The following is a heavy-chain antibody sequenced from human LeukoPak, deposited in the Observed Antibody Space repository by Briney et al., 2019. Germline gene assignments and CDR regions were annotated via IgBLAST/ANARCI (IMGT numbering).Heavy chain of an antibody. D-gene: IGHD1-14*01. CDR1: GYNFPNYW. CDR3: ARRYGPHSKGYLDL. CDR2: IYPGDSDT. V-gene: IGHV5-51*01. J-gene: IGHJ2*01. Sequence: GESLKISCEASGYNFPNYWIGWMRHIPGKGLEWMGIIYPGDSDTKYSASFQGQVTISADKSISTAYLQWSSLKASDTAIYYCARRYGPHSKGYLDLWGRGTLVTVSS.